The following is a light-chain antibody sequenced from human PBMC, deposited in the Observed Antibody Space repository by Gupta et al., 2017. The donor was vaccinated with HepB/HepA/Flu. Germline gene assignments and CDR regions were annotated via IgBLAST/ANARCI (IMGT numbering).Light chain of an antibody. CDR1: SSDIGGNKL. CDR3: CSYAGAYWV. Sequence: QSALTPPRSVSGSPGQSVTISCTGTSSDIGGNKLVSWYQQHPGKAPKMMIYDVNKRPAGVPDRFSGSKSGNTASLTISGLQAEDEADYYCCSYAGAYWVFGGGTKLTVL. J-gene: IGLJ3*02. V-gene: IGLV2-11*01. CDR2: DVN.